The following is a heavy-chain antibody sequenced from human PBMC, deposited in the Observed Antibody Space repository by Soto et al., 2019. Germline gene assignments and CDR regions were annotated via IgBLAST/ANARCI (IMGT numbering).Heavy chain of an antibody. CDR1: GFTFSSYG. Sequence: GGSLRLSCAASGFTFSSYGMHWVRQAPGKGLEWVAVIWYDGSNKYYADSVKGRFTISRDNSKNTLYLQMNSLRAEDTAVYYCARDLGQYSSGQLDYWGQGTLVTVSS. CDR3: ARDLGQYSSGQLDY. CDR2: IWYDGSNK. D-gene: IGHD6-19*01. V-gene: IGHV3-33*01. J-gene: IGHJ4*02.